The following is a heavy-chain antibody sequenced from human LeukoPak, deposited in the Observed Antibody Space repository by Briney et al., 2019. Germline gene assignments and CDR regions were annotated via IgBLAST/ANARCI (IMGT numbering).Heavy chain of an antibody. V-gene: IGHV3-53*01. J-gene: IGHJ4*02. Sequence: GGSLRLSCAASGFTVSSNYMSWVRQAPGKGLEWVSVIYSGGSTYYADSVKGRFTISRDNAKNSLYLQMNSLRAEDTAVYYCARAAYSSGWYGGYFDYWGQGTLVTVSS. CDR3: ARAAYSSGWYGGYFDY. CDR1: GFTVSSNY. CDR2: IYSGGST. D-gene: IGHD6-19*01.